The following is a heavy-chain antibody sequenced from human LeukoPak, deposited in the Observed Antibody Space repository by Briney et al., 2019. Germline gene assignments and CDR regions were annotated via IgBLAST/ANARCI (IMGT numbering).Heavy chain of an antibody. V-gene: IGHV5-51*01. J-gene: IGHJ4*02. Sequence: GESLQISCNGSGYSFTSYWIGWVRQMPGKGLEWMGIIYPGDSDTKYSPSFQGQVTISADKSISTAYLQWSSLKASDTAMYYCARRTVMDFDYWGQGTLVTVSS. D-gene: IGHD4-17*01. CDR2: IYPGDSDT. CDR3: ARRTVMDFDY. CDR1: GYSFTSYW.